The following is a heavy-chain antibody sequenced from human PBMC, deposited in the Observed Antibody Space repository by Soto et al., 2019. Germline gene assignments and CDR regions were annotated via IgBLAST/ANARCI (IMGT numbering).Heavy chain of an antibody. V-gene: IGHV3-9*01. D-gene: IGHD4-17*01. Sequence: EVQLVESGGGLVQPGRSLRLSCAASGFTFDDYAMHWVRQAPGKGLEWVSGISWNSGSIGYADSVKGRFTISRDNAKNSLYLQMNSLRAEDTALYYCAKDEDYGDAWRVYDYWGQGTLVTVSS. CDR3: AKDEDYGDAWRVYDY. CDR1: GFTFDDYA. CDR2: ISWNSGSI. J-gene: IGHJ4*02.